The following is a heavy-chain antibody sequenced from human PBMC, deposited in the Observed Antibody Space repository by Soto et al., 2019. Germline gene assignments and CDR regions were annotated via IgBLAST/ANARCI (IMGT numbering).Heavy chain of an antibody. Sequence: QVQLVQSGAEVKKPGSSVKVSCKTSGRPFSSNAISWVRQAPGQGPEWMGGIVPLFGTTNYAQTFQGRVTITADESTSTVYMELSSLRSEDTAGDYCARDRDGWYYFDSWGQGTLVTVSS. CDR3: ARDRDGWYYFDS. CDR1: GRPFSSNA. J-gene: IGHJ4*02. V-gene: IGHV1-69*12. CDR2: IVPLFGTT. D-gene: IGHD6-19*01.